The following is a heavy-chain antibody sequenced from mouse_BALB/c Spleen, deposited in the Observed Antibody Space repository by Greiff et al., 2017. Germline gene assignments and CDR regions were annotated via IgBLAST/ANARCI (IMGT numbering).Heavy chain of an antibody. Sequence: VQLQQSGAELAKPGASVKMSCKASGYTFTSYWMHWVKRRPGQGLEWIGYINPSTGYTEYNQKFKDKATLTADKSSSTAYMQLSSLTSEDSAVYYCASNDGYYHWGQGTSVTVSS. V-gene: IGHV1-7*01. CDR3: ASNDGYYH. D-gene: IGHD2-3*01. CDR1: GYTFTSYW. CDR2: INPSTGYT. J-gene: IGHJ4*01.